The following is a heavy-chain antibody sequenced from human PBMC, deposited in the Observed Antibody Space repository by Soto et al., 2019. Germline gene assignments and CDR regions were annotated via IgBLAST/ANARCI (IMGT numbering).Heavy chain of an antibody. Sequence: QVQLVESGGGVVQPGRSLRLSCAASGFTFSSYGMHWVRQAPGKGLEWVAVIWYDGSNKYYADSVKGRFTISRDTSKNTLYLQMNSLRAEDTAVYYCARDDLGGPGYYYYGMDVWGQGTTVTVSS. CDR3: ARDDLGGPGYYYYGMDV. CDR2: IWYDGSNK. CDR1: GFTFSSYG. D-gene: IGHD3-10*01. V-gene: IGHV3-33*01. J-gene: IGHJ6*02.